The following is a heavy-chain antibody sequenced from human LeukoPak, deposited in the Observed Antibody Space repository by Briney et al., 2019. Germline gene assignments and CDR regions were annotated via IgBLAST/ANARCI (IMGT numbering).Heavy chain of an antibody. CDR1: GFTFSSYS. V-gene: IGHV3-21*04. CDR3: ARDRYYASGSYNWFDP. CDR2: ISSTSRYI. Sequence: KPGGSLRLSCVASGFTFSSYSMNWVRQAPGKGLEWVSCISSTSRYIYYADSVKGRFTISRDNAKNSLYLQMNSLRAEDTAVYYCARDRYYASGSYNWFDPWGQGTLVTVSS. J-gene: IGHJ5*02. D-gene: IGHD3-10*01.